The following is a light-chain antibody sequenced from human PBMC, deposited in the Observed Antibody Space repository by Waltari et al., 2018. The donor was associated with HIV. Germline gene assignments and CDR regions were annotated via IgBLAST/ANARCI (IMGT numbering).Light chain of an antibody. J-gene: IGLJ3*02. CDR2: HNE. V-gene: IGLV1-36*01. Sequence: QSVLTQPPSVSEAPRQRVTMSCSGSSSNIGNNAVNWYQQLPGKAPKLLIYHNERRSAGVSDRFSASKSGTSASLAISGLQSEEEADYYWAAWDDSLHGVVFGGGTKLTVL. CDR1: SSNIGNNA. CDR3: AAWDDSLHGVV.